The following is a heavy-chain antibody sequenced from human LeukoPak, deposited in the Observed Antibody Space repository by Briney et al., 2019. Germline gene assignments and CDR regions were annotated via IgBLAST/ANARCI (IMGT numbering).Heavy chain of an antibody. CDR2: IYHSGST. Sequence: SETLSLTCTVSGYSISSGYYWGWIRQPPGKGLEWIGSIYHSGSTYYNPSLKSRVTISVDTSKDQFSLKLSSVTAADTAVYYCARGGSMYYYGSGSYYNGNWFDPWGQGTLVTVSS. D-gene: IGHD3-10*01. V-gene: IGHV4-38-2*02. CDR1: GYSISSGYY. J-gene: IGHJ5*02. CDR3: ARGGSMYYYGSGSYYNGNWFDP.